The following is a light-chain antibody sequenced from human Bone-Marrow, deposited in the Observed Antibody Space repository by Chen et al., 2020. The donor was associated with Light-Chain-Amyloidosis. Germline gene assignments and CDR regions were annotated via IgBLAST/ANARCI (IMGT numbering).Light chain of an antibody. J-gene: IGKJ4*01. V-gene: IGKV3-20*01. Sequence: EIVLTQSPGTLSLSPGEGANLSCRASQTISSNYLTWYQQKFGQAPRLLIYGSSSRATGIPDRFTGSVSGTDFTLTINSLQPQDFAMYYGQQYGPSPLTFGGGTKVEIK. CDR1: QTISSNY. CDR2: GSS. CDR3: QQYGPSPLT.